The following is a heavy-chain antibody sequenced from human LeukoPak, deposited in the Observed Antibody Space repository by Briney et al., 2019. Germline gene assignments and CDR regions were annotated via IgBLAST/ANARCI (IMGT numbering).Heavy chain of an antibody. Sequence: SETLSLTCTVSGGSISSYYWSWIRQPPGKGLEWIGYIYYSGSTNYNPSLKSRVTISVDTSKNQFSLKLSSVTAADTAVYYCARERGGDFWYYYMDVWGKGTTVTVSS. J-gene: IGHJ6*03. V-gene: IGHV4-59*01. CDR3: ARERGGDFWYYYMDV. CDR2: IYYSGST. D-gene: IGHD2-21*02. CDR1: GGSISSYY.